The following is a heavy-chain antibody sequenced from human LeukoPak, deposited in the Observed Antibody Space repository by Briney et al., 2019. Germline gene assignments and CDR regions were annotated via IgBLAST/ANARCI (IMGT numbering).Heavy chain of an antibody. J-gene: IGHJ4*02. CDR2: IRQDANKE. CDR3: ASGYDSSGYYYNY. Sequence: GGSLRLSCAASGFSIRNYWMAWFRQAPGKGLEWVANIRQDANKEYYVDSVKGRFTISRDNAENSLYLQMNSLRAEDTAVYYCASGYDSSGYYYNYWGQGTLVTVSS. V-gene: IGHV3-7*01. D-gene: IGHD3-22*01. CDR1: GFSIRNYW.